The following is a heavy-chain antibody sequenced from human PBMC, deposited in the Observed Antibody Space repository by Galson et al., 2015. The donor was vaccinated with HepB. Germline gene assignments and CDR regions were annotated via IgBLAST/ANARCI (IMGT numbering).Heavy chain of an antibody. CDR3: ARDLGPNMNIAAAGPLTDAFDI. D-gene: IGHD6-13*01. V-gene: IGHV4-30-4*01. CDR2: IYYSGST. CDR1: GGSISSGDYY. J-gene: IGHJ3*02. Sequence: LSLTCTVSGGSISSGDYYWSWIRQPPGKGLEWIGYIYYSGSTYYNPSLKSRVTISVDTSKNQFSLKLSSVTAADTAVYYCARDLGPNMNIAAAGPLTDAFDIWGQGTMVTVSS.